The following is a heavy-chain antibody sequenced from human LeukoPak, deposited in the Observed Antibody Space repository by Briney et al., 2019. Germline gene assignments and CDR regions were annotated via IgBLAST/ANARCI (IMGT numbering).Heavy chain of an antibody. D-gene: IGHD3-10*01. J-gene: IGHJ5*02. CDR3: AKEGTPQVSTWYDL. CDR1: GFTFSSYI. V-gene: IGHV3-48*01. Sequence: GGSLRLSCAASGFTFSSYIMNWVRQAPGKGLEWVSYISSSSSTIYYADSVKGRSTISRDNPRNTLYLQMNILRTEDTAVYYCAKEGTPQVSTWYDLWGQGTQVIVSS. CDR2: ISSSSSTI.